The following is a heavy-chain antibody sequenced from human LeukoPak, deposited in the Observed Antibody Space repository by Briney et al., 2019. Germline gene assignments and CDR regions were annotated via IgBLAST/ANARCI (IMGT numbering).Heavy chain of an antibody. CDR3: AKGFAAAGIDFDY. V-gene: IGHV3-23*01. CDR1: GFSLSSFA. D-gene: IGHD6-13*01. Sequence: GGSLRLSCAASGFSLSSFAMTWVRQAPGKGLEWVSSISGSAGSTYHADSVKGRFTISRDNSKNTLYLQMNSLRAEDTAVYYCAKGFAAAGIDFDYWGQGTLVTVSS. J-gene: IGHJ4*02. CDR2: ISGSAGST.